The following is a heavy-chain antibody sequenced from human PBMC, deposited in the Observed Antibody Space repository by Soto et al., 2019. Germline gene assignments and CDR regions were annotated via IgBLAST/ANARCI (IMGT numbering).Heavy chain of an antibody. CDR1: GGTFSNYA. V-gene: IGHV1-69*12. J-gene: IGHJ5*02. CDR2: IIPIFGAP. CDR3: TMLGGVDT. D-gene: IGHD3-10*01. Sequence: QVQLVQSGAEVKKPGSAVKVSCKASGGTFSNYAINWVRQAPGQGLEWMGGIIPIFGAPIYAQKFEDKVTITADESTSTAYMELSSLRSEDTAVYYCTMLGGVDTWGQGTLVTVSS.